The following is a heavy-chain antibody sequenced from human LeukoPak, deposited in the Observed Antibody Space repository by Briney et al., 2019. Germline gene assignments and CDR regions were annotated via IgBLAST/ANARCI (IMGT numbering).Heavy chain of an antibody. Sequence: SETLSLTCTVSGGPISSSSYYWGWIRQPPGKGLEGIGSIYYSGCTYYNPSLKSRVTISVATSKNQFSLKLSSVTAADTAVYYCASRDPYYDILTGYYSRASDIWGQGTMVTVSS. CDR2: IYYSGCT. J-gene: IGHJ3*02. D-gene: IGHD3-9*01. V-gene: IGHV4-39*01. CDR3: ASRDPYYDILTGYYSRASDI. CDR1: GGPISSSSYY.